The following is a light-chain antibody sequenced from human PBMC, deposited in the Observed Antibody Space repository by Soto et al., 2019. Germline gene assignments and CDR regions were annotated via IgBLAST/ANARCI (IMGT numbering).Light chain of an antibody. J-gene: IGKJ2*01. CDR3: HQRINLRT. CDR1: QRVSSY. CDR2: DAS. V-gene: IGKV3-11*01. Sequence: EIVLTQSPATLSLSPGERATLSCRASQRVSSYLAWYQQKPGQAPRLLIYDASNRATGIPARFSGGGSGTDFPLTISSLEPEDFAVYYCHQRINLRTFGQGTKLAIK.